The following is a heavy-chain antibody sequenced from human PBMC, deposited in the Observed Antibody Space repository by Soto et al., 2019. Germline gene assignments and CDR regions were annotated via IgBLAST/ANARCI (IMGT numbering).Heavy chain of an antibody. V-gene: IGHV3-43*01. J-gene: IGHJ4*02. D-gene: IGHD2-15*01. CDR3: AKESGGTFSFDH. Sequence: GGSLRLSCAASGFTFDDYTMHWVRQAPGKGLEWVSLISWDGADTFYAGSVKGRFTISRDNTKSSLYLQLNSLVTEDTAAYYCAKESGGTFSFDHCGQGVLVTVSS. CDR2: ISWDGADT. CDR1: GFTFDDYT.